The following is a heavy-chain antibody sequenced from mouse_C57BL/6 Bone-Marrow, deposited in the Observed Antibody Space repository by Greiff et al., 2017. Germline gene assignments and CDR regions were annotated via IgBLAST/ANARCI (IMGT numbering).Heavy chain of an antibody. Sequence: VQLQQPGAELVRPGTSVKLSCKASGYTFTSYWMHWVKQRPGQGLEWIGDIYPGSGSTNYNEKFKSKATLTVDTSSSTAYMQLSSLTSEDSAVYYCARNRLTGGYFDYWGQGTTLTVSS. CDR3: ARNRLTGGYFDY. D-gene: IGHD4-1*01. J-gene: IGHJ2*01. CDR2: IYPGSGST. V-gene: IGHV1-55*01. CDR1: GYTFTSYW.